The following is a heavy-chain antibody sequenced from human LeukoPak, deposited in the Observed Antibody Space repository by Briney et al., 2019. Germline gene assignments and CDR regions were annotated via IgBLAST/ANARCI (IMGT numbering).Heavy chain of an antibody. Sequence: GGSLRLSCAASGFTFSSYWMSWVRQAPGKGLEWVANIKQDGSEKYYVDSVKGRFTISRDNAKNSLYLQMNSLRAEDTAVYYCARKGIAAAGTGWWFDPWGQGTLVTVSS. CDR3: ARKGIAAAGTGWWFDP. D-gene: IGHD6-13*01. CDR2: IKQDGSEK. J-gene: IGHJ5*02. V-gene: IGHV3-7*03. CDR1: GFTFSSYW.